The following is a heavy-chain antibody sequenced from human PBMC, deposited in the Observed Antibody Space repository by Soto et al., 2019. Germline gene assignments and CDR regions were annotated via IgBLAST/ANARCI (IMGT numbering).Heavy chain of an antibody. Sequence: GGSLRLSCAASGFTFSSYGMHWVRQAPGKGLEWVAVISYVGSNKYYADSVKGRFTISRDNSKNTLYLQMNSLRAEDTAVYYCAKAWIQLLIDYWGQGTLVTVSS. CDR2: ISYVGSNK. J-gene: IGHJ4*02. CDR3: AKAWIQLLIDY. V-gene: IGHV3-30*18. D-gene: IGHD5-18*01. CDR1: GFTFSSYG.